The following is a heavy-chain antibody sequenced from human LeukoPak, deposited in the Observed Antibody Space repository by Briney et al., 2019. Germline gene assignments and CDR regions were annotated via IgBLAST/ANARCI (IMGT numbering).Heavy chain of an antibody. CDR1: GGSISSYY. J-gene: IGHJ3*02. V-gene: IGHV4-59*12. CDR2: IYYSGST. Sequence: SETLSLTCTVSGGSISSYYWSWIRQPPGKGLEWIGYIYYSGSTNYNPSLKSRVTISVDKSKNQFSLKLSSVTAADTAVYYCARLARDGYNLGNNDAFDIWGQGTMVTVSS. D-gene: IGHD5-24*01. CDR3: ARLARDGYNLGNNDAFDI.